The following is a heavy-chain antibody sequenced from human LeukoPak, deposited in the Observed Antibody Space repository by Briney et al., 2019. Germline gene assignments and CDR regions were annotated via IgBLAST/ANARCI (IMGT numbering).Heavy chain of an antibody. CDR1: GFTFSSYD. Sequence: GGSLRPSCAASGFTFSSYDMHWVRQATGKGLEWVSAIGTAGDTYYPGSVKGRFTISRENAKNSLYLQMSSLRAGDTAVYYCAREGKMGAFDIWGQGTMVTVSS. CDR3: AREGKMGAFDI. J-gene: IGHJ3*02. V-gene: IGHV3-13*01. CDR2: IGTAGDT. D-gene: IGHD5-24*01.